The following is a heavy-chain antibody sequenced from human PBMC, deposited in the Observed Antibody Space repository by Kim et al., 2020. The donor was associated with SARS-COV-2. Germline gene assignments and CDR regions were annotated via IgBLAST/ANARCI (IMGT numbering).Heavy chain of an antibody. J-gene: IGHJ6*02. CDR2: INPNSGGT. D-gene: IGHD3-10*01. Sequence: ASVKVSCKASGYTFTGYYMHWVRQAPGQGLAWMGWINPNSGGTNYAQKFQGWVTMTRDTSISTAYIELSRLRSDDTAVYYCARGFYGSGSRRYYGMDVWGQGTTVTVSS. CDR3: ARGFYGSGSRRYYGMDV. CDR1: GYTFTGYY. V-gene: IGHV1-2*04.